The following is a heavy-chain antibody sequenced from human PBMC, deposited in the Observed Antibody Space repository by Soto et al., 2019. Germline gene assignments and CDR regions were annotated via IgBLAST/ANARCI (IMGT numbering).Heavy chain of an antibody. D-gene: IGHD2-15*01. CDR1: GFAFSSFG. CDR3: ARYCSGGRCSEGGLDF. Sequence: QVQLVESGGGVVQPGRSLRLSCAASGFAFSSFGMHWVRQAPGKGLEWVALVGYDGSDKYYGDCVKGRFTISRDYSENTVYLQMDSLRVEDTAIYFCARYCSGGRCSEGGLDFWGQGTLVTVSS. J-gene: IGHJ4*02. V-gene: IGHV3-33*01. CDR2: VGYDGSDK.